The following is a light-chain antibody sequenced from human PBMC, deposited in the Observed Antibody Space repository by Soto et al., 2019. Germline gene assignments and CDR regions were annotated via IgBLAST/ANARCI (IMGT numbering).Light chain of an antibody. CDR3: QQYNSYPLT. Sequence: DIQMTQSLSTLSASVGDRVTITCRASQSISSWLAWYQQKPGKAPKLLIYKASSLESGVPSRFSGSGSGTEFTLSISSLQPDDFATYYCQQYNSYPLTFSGGTKVEIK. V-gene: IGKV1-5*03. CDR1: QSISSW. J-gene: IGKJ4*01. CDR2: KAS.